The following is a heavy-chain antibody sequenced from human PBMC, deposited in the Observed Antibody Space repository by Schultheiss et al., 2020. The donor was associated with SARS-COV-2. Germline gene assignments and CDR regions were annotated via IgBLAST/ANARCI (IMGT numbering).Heavy chain of an antibody. CDR2: ISGSGGST. Sequence: GESLKISCAASGFTFSSYAMSWVRQAPGKGLEWVSAISGSGGSTYYADSVKGRFTISRDNSKNTLYLQMNSLRAEDTAVYYCARGIAAAAVRAFDIWGQGTMVTVSS. D-gene: IGHD6-13*01. V-gene: IGHV3-23*01. CDR1: GFTFSSYA. CDR3: ARGIAAAAVRAFDI. J-gene: IGHJ3*02.